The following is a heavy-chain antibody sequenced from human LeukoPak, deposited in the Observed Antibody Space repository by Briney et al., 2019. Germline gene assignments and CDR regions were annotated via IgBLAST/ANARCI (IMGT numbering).Heavy chain of an antibody. CDR2: IKQVGSEK. J-gene: IGHJ6*02. V-gene: IGHV3-7*01. CDR3: ARECRSTSCYNYYGMDV. Sequence: GGSLRLSCAASGFTFSSYWGTWVRPAPGGGRGWVATIKQVGSEKYYVDSGKGRFTISRDNAKNSLYLQMNSLRAEDTAVYYCARECRSTSCYNYYGMDVWGQGTTVTVSS. CDR1: GFTFSSYW. D-gene: IGHD2-2*02.